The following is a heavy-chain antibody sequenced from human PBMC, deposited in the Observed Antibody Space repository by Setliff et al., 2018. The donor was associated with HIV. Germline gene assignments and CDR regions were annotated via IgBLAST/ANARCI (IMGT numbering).Heavy chain of an antibody. CDR3: ARVGLGGAFDI. CDR2: VYSAGTTT. Sequence: PGGSLRLSCAASGFSFSDFWMRWVRQVPGKGLAWVSRVYSAGTTTTYADSVKGRFTISRDNGKNTLYLQMNSLRAEDSAVYFCARVGLGGAFDIWGQGTKVTVSS. CDR1: GFSFSDFW. D-gene: IGHD1-26*01. V-gene: IGHV3-74*01. J-gene: IGHJ3*02.